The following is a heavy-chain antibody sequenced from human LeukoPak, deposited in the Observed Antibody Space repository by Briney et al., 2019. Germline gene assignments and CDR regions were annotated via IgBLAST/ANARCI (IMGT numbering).Heavy chain of an antibody. J-gene: IGHJ4*02. CDR1: GGTFSSYA. CDR2: IIPIFGTA. CDR3: ARGKWELLRVLFDY. Sequence: VKVSCKASGGTFSSYAISWVRQAPGQGLEWMGGIIPIFGTANYAQKFQGRVTITTDESTSTAYMELSSLRSEDTAVYYCARGKWELLRVLFDYWGQGTLVTVSS. V-gene: IGHV1-69*05. D-gene: IGHD1-26*01.